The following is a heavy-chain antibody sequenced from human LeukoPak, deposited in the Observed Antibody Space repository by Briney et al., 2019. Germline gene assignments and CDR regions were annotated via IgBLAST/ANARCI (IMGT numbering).Heavy chain of an antibody. V-gene: IGHV3-66*03. CDR2: IRDSGEA. J-gene: IGHJ5*02. CDR1: GFRVSDYY. D-gene: IGHD3/OR15-3a*01. CDR3: ARDRTANQDWVEFDP. Sequence: GGSLRLSCAVSGFRVSDYYMSWVRQAPGKGLEWVGLIRDSGEAFYADFARGRFAISRDESENTLYLQMNSLRVEDTAVYFCARDRTANQDWVEFDPWGQGTPVIVSS.